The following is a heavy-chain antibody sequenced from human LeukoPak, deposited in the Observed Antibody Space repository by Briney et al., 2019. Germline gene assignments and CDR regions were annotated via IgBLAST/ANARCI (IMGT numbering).Heavy chain of an antibody. Sequence: PSQTLSLTCPVSGGSTSSHYSSWIRQPPGKGLEWIGYTHSSGRTNYNPSLKSRVTFLVDTSKSQFSLRLISVTDADTAVYYCASYYCGGGPCSHFDYWGQGTLVTVSS. CDR3: ASYYCGGGPCSHFDY. CDR1: GGSTSSHY. J-gene: IGHJ4*02. CDR2: THSSGRT. V-gene: IGHV4-59*08. D-gene: IGHD2-15*01.